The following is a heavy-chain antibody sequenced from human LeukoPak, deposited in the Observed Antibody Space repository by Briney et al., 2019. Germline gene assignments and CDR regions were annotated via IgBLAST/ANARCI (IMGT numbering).Heavy chain of an antibody. CDR2: IYTSGST. J-gene: IGHJ3*02. D-gene: IGHD3-9*01. V-gene: IGHV4-4*07. Sequence: PSETLSLTCTVSGGSISSYYWSWIRQPAGKGLEWLGRIYTSGSTNYNPSLKSRVTMSVDTSKNQFSLKLSSVTAADTAVYYCARDLLIRGWLFDAFDIWAKGQWSPSLQ. CDR3: ARDLLIRGWLFDAFDI. CDR1: GGSISSYY.